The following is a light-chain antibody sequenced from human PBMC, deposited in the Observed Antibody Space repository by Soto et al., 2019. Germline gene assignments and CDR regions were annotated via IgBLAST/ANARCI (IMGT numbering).Light chain of an antibody. V-gene: IGKV3-20*01. J-gene: IGKJ2*01. CDR1: QSVTGDK. CDR2: GRS. Sequence: EIVLTQSPGPLSLSPGNSAALSCRASQSVTGDKVAWYQQRPGQAPRLLIYGRSTRATDIPARFRGSGSGTDYTLTINRLEPEDFAVYFCQQYNNWPPYTFGQGTKLEIK. CDR3: QQYNNWPPYT.